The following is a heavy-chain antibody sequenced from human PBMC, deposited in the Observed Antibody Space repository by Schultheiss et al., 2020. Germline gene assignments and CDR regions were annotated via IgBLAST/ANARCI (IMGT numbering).Heavy chain of an antibody. CDR1: GYTFTGYY. J-gene: IGHJ4*02. D-gene: IGHD7-27*01. Sequence: ASVKVSCKASGYTFTGYYMHWVRQAPGQGLEWVGWINPNSGNTGYAQKFQGRVTMTTDTSTSTAYMELRSLRSDDTAVYYCTGGDDAYRGYWGQGTLVTVSS. V-gene: IGHV1-2*02. CDR3: TGGDDAYRGY. CDR2: INPNSGNT.